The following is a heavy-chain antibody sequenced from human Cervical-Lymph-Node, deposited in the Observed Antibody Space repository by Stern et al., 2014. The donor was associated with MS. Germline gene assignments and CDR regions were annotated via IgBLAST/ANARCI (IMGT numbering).Heavy chain of an antibody. CDR3: ARPLGSGWTAGWYY. CDR1: GYSFTTFW. Sequence: VQLVQSGAEVKKPGESLKISCKGSGYSFTTFWIGWVRQMPGKGLEWMGIIFPDDSDTRYSPSFQGQVNISADKSPDTAYLQWSSLKASDTATYYCARPLGSGWTAGWYYWGQGTRVTVSS. CDR2: IFPDDSDT. V-gene: IGHV5-51*03. D-gene: IGHD6-19*01. J-gene: IGHJ4*02.